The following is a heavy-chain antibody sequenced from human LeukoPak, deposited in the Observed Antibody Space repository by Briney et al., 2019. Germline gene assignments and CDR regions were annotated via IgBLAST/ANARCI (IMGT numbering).Heavy chain of an antibody. CDR3: AKTYYDSSGYYYDDPLDY. D-gene: IGHD3-22*01. CDR2: ISSSDNSI. Sequence: GGSLRLSCSASGFTFSSYEMNWVRQAPGKGLEWISYISSSDNSIYYADSVKGRFTISRDNAKNSLYLQMTSLRAEDTAVYYCAKTYYDSSGYYYDDPLDYWGQGTLVTVSS. CDR1: GFTFSSYE. J-gene: IGHJ4*02. V-gene: IGHV3-48*03.